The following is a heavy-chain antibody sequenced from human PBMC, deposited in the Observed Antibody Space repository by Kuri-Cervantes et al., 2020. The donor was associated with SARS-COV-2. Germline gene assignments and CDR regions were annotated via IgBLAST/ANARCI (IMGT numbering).Heavy chain of an antibody. D-gene: IGHD2-15*01. Sequence: GSLRLSCTVYGGSIYSTSYYWGWIRQPPGKGLEWIGSIYYSGSTYYNPSLKSRVTISVDTSKNQFSLKLSSVTAADTAVYYCASVKYIDYYYYMDVWGKGTTVTVSS. J-gene: IGHJ6*03. V-gene: IGHV4-39*07. CDR2: IYYSGST. CDR1: GGSIYSTSYY. CDR3: ASVKYIDYYYYMDV.